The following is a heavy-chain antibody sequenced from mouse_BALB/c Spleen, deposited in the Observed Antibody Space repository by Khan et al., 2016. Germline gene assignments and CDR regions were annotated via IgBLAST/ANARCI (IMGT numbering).Heavy chain of an antibody. V-gene: IGHV3-8*02. J-gene: IGHJ2*01. CDR1: GYSITSGY. CDR3: ATYDGYLFDY. CDR2: ISYSGST. D-gene: IGHD2-3*01. Sequence: EVQLVESGPSLVKPSQTLSLTCSVTGYSITSGYWYWIRQFPGNKLEYMGYISYSGSTYYNPSLKSRISITRDTSKNQYSLQFKSVTAEDTATYYCATYDGYLFDYWGQGTTLTVSS.